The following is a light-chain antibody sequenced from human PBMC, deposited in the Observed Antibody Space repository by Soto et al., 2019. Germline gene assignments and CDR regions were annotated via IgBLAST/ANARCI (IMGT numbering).Light chain of an antibody. V-gene: IGKV3-20*01. CDR1: QSVDSTS. CDR3: QQYNSYSLTWT. J-gene: IGKJ1*01. Sequence: EIVLTQSPGTLSLSPGERATLSFRASQSVDSTSLAWYLQKPGQAPRLLIYDASSRATGIPDRFSGSGSGTEFTLTISSLQPDDFATYYCQQYNSYSLTWTFGQGTKVDIK. CDR2: DAS.